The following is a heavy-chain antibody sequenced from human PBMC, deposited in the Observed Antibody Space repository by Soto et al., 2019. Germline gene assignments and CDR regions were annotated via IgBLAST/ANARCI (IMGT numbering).Heavy chain of an antibody. J-gene: IGHJ4*02. CDR2: TSYSGST. CDR1: GASVSSGGYF. Sequence: SETLSLTCTVSGASVSSGGYFWSWIRQHPGKGLEWIGYTSYSGSTFYTPSLKSRITISVDTSRNQFSLQLSSVTAADTAVYYCARDIVPARLDYWGQGTLVTVSS. D-gene: IGHD6-6*01. CDR3: ARDIVPARLDY. V-gene: IGHV4-31*03.